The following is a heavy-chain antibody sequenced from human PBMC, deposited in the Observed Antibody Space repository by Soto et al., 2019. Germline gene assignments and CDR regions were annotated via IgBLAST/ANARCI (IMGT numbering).Heavy chain of an antibody. D-gene: IGHD3-10*02. J-gene: IGHJ5*02. CDR1: GLSLSTSGEA. V-gene: IGHV2-5*02. Sequence: QITLKESGPTLVKPTQTLTLTCTFSGLSLSTSGEAVGWIRQPPGKALEWLALIYWDDDKRYNPTLKTSLTITKDTSKNQVVLALTNMDPVDTATYYCAHYVSSSPAGWFDPWGQGILVTVSS. CDR3: AHYVSSSPAGWFDP. CDR2: IYWDDDK.